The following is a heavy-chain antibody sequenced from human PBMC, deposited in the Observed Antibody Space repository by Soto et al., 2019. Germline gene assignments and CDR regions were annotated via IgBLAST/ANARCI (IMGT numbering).Heavy chain of an antibody. J-gene: IGHJ5*02. CDR1: GGTFSSYA. CDR3: ASERTEGVWFDP. Sequence: SVKVSCKASGGTFSSYAISWVRQAPGQGLEWMGGIIPIFGTANYAQKFQGRVTITADESTSTAYMELSSLRSEDTAVYYCASERTEGVWFDPWGQGTLVTVSS. D-gene: IGHD3-16*01. CDR2: IIPIFGTA. V-gene: IGHV1-69*13.